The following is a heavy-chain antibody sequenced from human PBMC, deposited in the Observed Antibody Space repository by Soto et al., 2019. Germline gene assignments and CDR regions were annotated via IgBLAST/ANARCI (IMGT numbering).Heavy chain of an antibody. CDR2: IVPIFDAA. CDR3: ARDRKNREGSRSRLFD. D-gene: IGHD6-6*01. V-gene: IGHV1-69*01. J-gene: IGHJ4*02. CDR1: GDTFSSYA. Sequence: QVQLVQSGPEVKKPGSSVKVSCKSSGDTFSSYAISWVRQAPGQGLQWMGGIVPIFDAARYAPNFQDRLTITAEQSTSTAYMELSSLRSHDTAVYYCARDRKNREGSRSRLFDWGQRTLVAVSS.